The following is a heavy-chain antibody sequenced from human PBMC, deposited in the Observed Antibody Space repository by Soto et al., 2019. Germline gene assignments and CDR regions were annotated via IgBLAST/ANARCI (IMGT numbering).Heavy chain of an antibody. CDR3: ARTTAFVSGTYPPAHFDY. D-gene: IGHD2-21*02. CDR1: GGSFSGYY. V-gene: IGHV4-34*01. Sequence: PSETLSLTCAVYGGSFSGYYWRWIRQSPGKGLEWIGEINHSGSTNYTPSLKSRGTISVDTSKNQVSLKLRSVTAADTAVYYCARTTAFVSGTYPPAHFDYWGQETRVTVSS. J-gene: IGHJ4*02. CDR2: INHSGST.